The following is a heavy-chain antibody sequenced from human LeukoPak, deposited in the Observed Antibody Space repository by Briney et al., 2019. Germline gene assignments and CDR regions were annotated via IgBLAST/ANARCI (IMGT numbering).Heavy chain of an antibody. CDR2: IYYSGST. D-gene: IGHD1-26*01. V-gene: IGHV4-59*01. CDR1: GGSISGFY. J-gene: IGHJ4*02. CDR3: ARRSGYYEYFDY. Sequence: SETLSLTCTVSGGSISGFYWSWIRQPPGKGLEWIGYIYYSGSTNYNPSLKSRVTISVDTSKSQFSLKLRPVTAADTAVYYCARRSGYYEYFDYWGQGTLVTVSS.